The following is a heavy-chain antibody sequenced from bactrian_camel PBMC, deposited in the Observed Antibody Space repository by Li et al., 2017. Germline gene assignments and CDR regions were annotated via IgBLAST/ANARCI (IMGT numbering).Heavy chain of an antibody. CDR2: INGGGSTT. CDR1: GFTFSSVS. D-gene: IGHD6*01. J-gene: IGHJ4*01. Sequence: VQLVESGGGLVQPGGSLRLSCAASGFTFSSVSMTWVRQAPGKGLEWVSSINGGGSTTTYTESVKGRFTISRDNAKNTVYLQMSSLKSEDTALYYCAAGPWYTDEYNYWGQWTQVTVS. CDR3: AAGPWYTDEYNY. V-gene: IGHV3S42*01.